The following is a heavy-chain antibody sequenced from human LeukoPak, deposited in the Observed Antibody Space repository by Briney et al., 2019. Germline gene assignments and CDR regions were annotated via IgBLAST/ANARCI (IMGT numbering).Heavy chain of an antibody. CDR3: AADARPYRRDAFDI. D-gene: IGHD4-11*01. Sequence: ASVKVSCKASGFTFTSSAVQWVRQARGLRLEWIGWIVVGSGNTNYAQKLQERVTITRDMSTSTAYMELSSLRSEDTAVYYCAADARPYRRDAFDIWGQGTMVTVSS. J-gene: IGHJ3*02. CDR2: IVVGSGNT. CDR1: GFTFTSSA. V-gene: IGHV1-58*01.